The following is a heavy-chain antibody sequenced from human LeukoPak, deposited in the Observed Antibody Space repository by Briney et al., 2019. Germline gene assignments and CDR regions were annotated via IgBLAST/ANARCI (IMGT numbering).Heavy chain of an antibody. D-gene: IGHD6-19*01. Sequence: GASVKGSCKASGYTFTSYALYRVRQAPGQRREWMGWINTNTGNTTYAQGFTGRVVFSLDTSVSTAYLQISSLKAEDTAVYYGARVPSDSRGWKDYCYGIEVWGQGTTVTVSS. V-gene: IGHV7-4-1*02. CDR2: INTNTGNT. J-gene: IGHJ6*01. CDR1: GYTFTSYA. CDR3: ARVPSDSRGWKDYCYGIEV.